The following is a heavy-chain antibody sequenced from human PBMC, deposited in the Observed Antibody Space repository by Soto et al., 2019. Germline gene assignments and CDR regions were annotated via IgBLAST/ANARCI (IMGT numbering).Heavy chain of an antibody. D-gene: IGHD6-13*01. Sequence: QVHLVQSSAEVKKPGSLVKLSCKASGGTVTSTAFSWVRQAPGQGLEWMGGIIPVLGTPNYAQKFQARVTITADASTTTVHMELSSLRSDDTAVYYCASSAGLDHLLNYYGLNVWGQGTTVTVSS. CDR1: GGTVTSTA. CDR2: IIPVLGTP. CDR3: ASSAGLDHLLNYYGLNV. J-gene: IGHJ6*02. V-gene: IGHV1-69*01.